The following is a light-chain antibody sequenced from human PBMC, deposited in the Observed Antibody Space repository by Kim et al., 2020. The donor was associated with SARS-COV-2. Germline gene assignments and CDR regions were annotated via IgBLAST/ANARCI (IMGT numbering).Light chain of an antibody. CDR2: NNT. CDR3: QSYDSSLNVYV. V-gene: IGLV1-40*01. J-gene: IGLJ1*01. Sequence: TTPGTGSSPSDGAGYDVHWYQRRPETAPKLLIFNNTKRPPGVPDRFSGSKSGTSASLAITGLQADDEANYYCQSYDSSLNVYVFGTGTKVTVL. CDR1: SPSDGAGYD.